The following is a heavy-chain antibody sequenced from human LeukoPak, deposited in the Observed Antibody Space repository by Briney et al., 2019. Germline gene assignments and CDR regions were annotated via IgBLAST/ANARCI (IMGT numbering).Heavy chain of an antibody. D-gene: IGHD4/OR15-4a*01. CDR1: GFTLSSYW. V-gene: IGHV3-7*01. J-gene: IGHJ4*02. CDR2: IKHDGSED. Sequence: RGSLRLSCAASGFTLSSYWMTWDRQTPGGGLEWVANIKHDGSEDYFVDSVKGRFTISRDNTEKSLHLQMSSLRAEETAVYYCARSANYGGHAFFDYWGQGILVIVSS. CDR3: ARSANYGGHAFFDY.